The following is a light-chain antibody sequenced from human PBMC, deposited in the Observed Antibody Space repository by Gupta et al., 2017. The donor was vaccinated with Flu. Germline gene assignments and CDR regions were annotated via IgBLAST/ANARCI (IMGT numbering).Light chain of an antibody. CDR1: QSISSY. CDR3: QHRDSTPFP. V-gene: IGKV1-39*01. Sequence: DIQMTQSPSSLSTSVGDRVTITCRASQSISSYLNWYQQKPGKAPKLLIYAASSLQSGVPSRFSGSGSGTDFTLTISSLQPEDFATYYCQHRDSTPFPVGGGTKVEIK. CDR2: AAS. J-gene: IGKJ4*01.